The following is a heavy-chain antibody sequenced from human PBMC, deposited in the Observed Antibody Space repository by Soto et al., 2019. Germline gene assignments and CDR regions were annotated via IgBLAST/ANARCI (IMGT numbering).Heavy chain of an antibody. Sequence: PSETLSLTCAVYGGSFSGYYWSWIRQPPGKGLEWIGEINHSGSTNYNPSLKSRVTISVDTSKNQFSLKLSSVTTADTAVYYCAKLSYGDYWFDPWGQGTLVTVSS. V-gene: IGHV4-34*01. CDR1: GGSFSGYY. CDR3: AKLSYGDYWFDP. D-gene: IGHD4-17*01. CDR2: INHSGST. J-gene: IGHJ5*02.